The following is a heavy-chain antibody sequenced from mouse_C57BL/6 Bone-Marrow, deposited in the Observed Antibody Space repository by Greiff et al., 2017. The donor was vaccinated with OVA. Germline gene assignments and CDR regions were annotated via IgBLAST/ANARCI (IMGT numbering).Heavy chain of an antibody. CDR1: GYSITSGYY. V-gene: IGHV3-6*01. Sequence: EVQLQESGPGLVKPSQSLSLTCSVTGYSITSGYYWNWIRQFPGNKLEWMGYISYDGSNNYNPSLKNRISITRDTSKNQFFLKLNSVMTEDTATYDCARGDYYGSSYYFDYWGQGTTLTVSS. D-gene: IGHD1-1*01. J-gene: IGHJ2*01. CDR3: ARGDYYGSSYYFDY. CDR2: ISYDGSN.